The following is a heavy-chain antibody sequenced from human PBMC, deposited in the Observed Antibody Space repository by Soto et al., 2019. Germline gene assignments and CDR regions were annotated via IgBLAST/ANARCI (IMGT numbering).Heavy chain of an antibody. D-gene: IGHD3-16*01. CDR2: IYYSGNT. CDR3: AREGGESSDGLYYFDS. CDR1: GGSTSSDNY. J-gene: IGHJ4*02. V-gene: IGHV4-30-4*01. Sequence: PSETLSLTCTVSGGSTSSDNYWSWIRQPPGKGLEWIGHIYYSGNTDYNPSLKSRLAISIDTSKNQFSLKLSSVTAADTAVYFCAREGGESSDGLYYFDSWGQGSLVTVSS.